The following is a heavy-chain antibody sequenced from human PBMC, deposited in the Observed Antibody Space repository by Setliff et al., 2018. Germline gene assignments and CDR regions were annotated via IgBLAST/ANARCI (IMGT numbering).Heavy chain of an antibody. CDR1: GYSFINYG. CDR3: ARGSVEYSRGWYYFDY. CDR2: ISPYKSDT. D-gene: IGHD6-19*01. V-gene: IGHV1-18*01. J-gene: IGHJ4*02. Sequence: GASVKVSCKASGYSFINYGITWVRQAPGQGLEWMGWISPYKSDTNYAQKFQGRVSMTTDTSTSTAYMELRNLRSDDTALYYCARGSVEYSRGWYYFDYWAQGTLVTVSS.